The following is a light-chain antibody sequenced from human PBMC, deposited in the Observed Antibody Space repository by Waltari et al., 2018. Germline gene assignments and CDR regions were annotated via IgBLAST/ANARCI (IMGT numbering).Light chain of an antibody. CDR2: DAS. CDR3: QQSNNWPYT. CDR1: QIVGNK. Sequence: EIEMTQSPATLPVSPGERAPVPRRASQIVGNKLAWYQQKPGQAPRLLFYDASTWATGIPVRFSGSGSGTEFTLTISSLQSEDFAVYYCQQSNNWPYTFGQGTKLEIK. J-gene: IGKJ2*01. V-gene: IGKV3-15*01.